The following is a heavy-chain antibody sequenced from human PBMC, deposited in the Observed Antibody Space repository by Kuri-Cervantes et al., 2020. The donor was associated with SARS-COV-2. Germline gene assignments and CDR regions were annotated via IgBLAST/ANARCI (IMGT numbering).Heavy chain of an antibody. CDR2: INPNIGGT. V-gene: IGHV1-2*02. J-gene: IGHJ6*02. CDR3: ARGGGFLEWLVHGALYYYYYYGMDV. Sequence: ASVKVSCKASGYTFSGYYMSWVRQAPGQGLEWMGWINPNIGGTNYAQKFQGRVTMTRDTSISTAYMELSRLRSDDTAVYYCARGGGFLEWLVHGALYYYYYYGMDVWGQGTTVTVSS. D-gene: IGHD3-3*01. CDR1: GYTFSGYY.